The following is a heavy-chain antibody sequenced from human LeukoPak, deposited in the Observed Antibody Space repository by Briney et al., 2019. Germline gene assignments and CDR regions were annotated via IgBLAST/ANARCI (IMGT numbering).Heavy chain of an antibody. Sequence: GGSLRLSCVASGFMFGSYSMNWVRQAPGKGLEWVANIKQDGSEKYYVDSVKGRFTISRDNAKNSLYLQMNSLRAEDKAVYYCAREGVDYFDYWGQGTLVTVSS. CDR3: AREGVDYFDY. CDR2: IKQDGSEK. D-gene: IGHD2-15*01. J-gene: IGHJ4*02. V-gene: IGHV3-7*01. CDR1: GFMFGSYS.